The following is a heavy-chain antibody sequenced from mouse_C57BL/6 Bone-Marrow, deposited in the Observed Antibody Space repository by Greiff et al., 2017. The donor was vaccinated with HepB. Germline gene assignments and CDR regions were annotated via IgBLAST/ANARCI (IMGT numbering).Heavy chain of an antibody. CDR3: ARWILRAPYYFDY. Sequence: DVKLVESGPGLVKPSQSLSLTCSVTGYSITSGYYWNWIRQFPGNKLEWMGYISYDGSNNYNPSLKNRISITLDTSKNQFFLKLNSVTTEDTATYYCARWILRAPYYFDYWGQGTTLTVSS. CDR2: ISYDGSN. J-gene: IGHJ2*01. CDR1: GYSITSGYY. D-gene: IGHD1-1*01. V-gene: IGHV3-6*01.